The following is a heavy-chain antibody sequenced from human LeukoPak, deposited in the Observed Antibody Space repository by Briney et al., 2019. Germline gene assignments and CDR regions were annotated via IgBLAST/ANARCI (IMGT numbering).Heavy chain of an antibody. J-gene: IGHJ4*02. Sequence: PGGSLRLSCAASGFTFSSYSMNWVRQAPGKGLEWVSSISSSSSYIYYADSVKGRFTISRDNAKNSLYLQMNSLRAEDTAVYYCARDGGTRSSSDPGAYWGQGTLVTVSS. CDR1: GFTFSSYS. D-gene: IGHD6-6*01. CDR3: ARDGGTRSSSDPGAY. V-gene: IGHV3-21*01. CDR2: ISSSSSYI.